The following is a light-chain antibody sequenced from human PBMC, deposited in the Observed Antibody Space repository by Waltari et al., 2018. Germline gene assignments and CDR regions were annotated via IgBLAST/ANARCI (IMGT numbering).Light chain of an antibody. CDR2: RNT. J-gene: IGLJ2*01. CDR1: SPNIGSNF. V-gene: IGLV1-47*01. CDR3: AAWDDSLSGPV. Sequence: QSVLTQQPSASGTPGQWVTIPCSGSSPNIGSNFVYWYQQLPGTAPKLLIYRNTQRPSGVPDRFSGSKSGTSASLAISGLRSEDEADYYCAAWDDSLSGPVFGGGTKLTVL.